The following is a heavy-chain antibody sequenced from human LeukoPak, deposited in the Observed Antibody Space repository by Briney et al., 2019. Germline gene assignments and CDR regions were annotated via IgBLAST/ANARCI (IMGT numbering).Heavy chain of an antibody. D-gene: IGHD2-15*01. CDR2: INCNNGYT. V-gene: IGHV1-18*01. CDR3: AGDAVERNIVAVISVPLADY. J-gene: IGHJ4*02. Sequence: ASVKVSCKASGYTFISHGISWVRQAPGQGLEWMGWINCNNGYTNYAHKFQGRVTMTTDTSTSTAYMELRSLRSDDTAVYYCAGDAVERNIVAVISVPLADYWGQGTLVTVSS. CDR1: GYTFISHG.